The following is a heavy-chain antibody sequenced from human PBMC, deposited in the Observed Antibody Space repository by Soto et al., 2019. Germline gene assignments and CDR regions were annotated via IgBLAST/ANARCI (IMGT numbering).Heavy chain of an antibody. D-gene: IGHD1-26*01. CDR2: ISSTADGT. J-gene: IGHJ4*02. Sequence: EVQLLESGGGLVQPGGSLRLSCAASGFTFSNYAMGWLRQAPGQGLEWVSTISSTADGTDYADSVKGRFTISRDNSKNTLYLQMNSLRAEDTAVYYCAQAISRERQIDYWGQGTLVTVSS. CDR3: AQAISRERQIDY. CDR1: GFTFSNYA. V-gene: IGHV3-23*01.